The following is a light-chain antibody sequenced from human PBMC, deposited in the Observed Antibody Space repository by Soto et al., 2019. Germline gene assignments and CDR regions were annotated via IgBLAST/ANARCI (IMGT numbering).Light chain of an antibody. J-gene: IGKJ2*01. Sequence: EVVLTQSPGTLSLSPGERATVSCRASQSVSSTYLAWYQQKPGQSPRLLIYSTSSRATGIPDRFSGSGSGTDFTLTISRLEPEDFAVYYCQQYGRSPNTFGQGTKLEI. V-gene: IGKV3-20*01. CDR1: QSVSSTY. CDR2: STS. CDR3: QQYGRSPNT.